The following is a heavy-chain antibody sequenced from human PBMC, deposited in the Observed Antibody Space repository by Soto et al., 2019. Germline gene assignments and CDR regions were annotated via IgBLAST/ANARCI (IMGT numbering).Heavy chain of an antibody. V-gene: IGHV4-59*08. CDR2: IYYSGST. CDR3: ARHSLIEYSYGRFDL. CDR1: GGSISSYY. D-gene: IGHD5-18*01. Sequence: PSETLSLTCTVSGGSISSYYWSWIRQPPGKGLEWIGYIYYSGSTNYNPSLKSRVTISVDTSKNQFSLKQSSVTAADTAVYYCARHSLIEYSYGRFDLWGQGILVTVSS. J-gene: IGHJ5*02.